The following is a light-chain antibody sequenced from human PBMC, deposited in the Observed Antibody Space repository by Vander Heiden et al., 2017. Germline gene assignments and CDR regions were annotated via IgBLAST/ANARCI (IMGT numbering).Light chain of an antibody. CDR1: QSISRY. CDR2: AAS. CDR3: QQSDNTPLT. Sequence: DIQMTPSPSSLSASVGDRVTITCRASQSISRYLNWYQQKPGKAPKLLIDAASSLQSGVPSRFSGSGSGTEFTLTINSLHPEDFATYYCQQSDNTPLTFGGGTKVDI. J-gene: IGKJ4*01. V-gene: IGKV1-39*01.